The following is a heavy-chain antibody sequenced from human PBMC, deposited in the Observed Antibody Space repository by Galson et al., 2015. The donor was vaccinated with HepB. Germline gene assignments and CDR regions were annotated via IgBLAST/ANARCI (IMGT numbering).Heavy chain of an antibody. CDR1: GFTFSGYW. D-gene: IGHD3-10*01. J-gene: IGHJ4*02. Sequence: SLRLSCAASGFTFSGYWMSWIRQAPGKRLEWVANIKEDGSQKYYVDSVKGRFTISRGNAKNSLYLQMNSLTVEDTAVYYCARYGLGKYYNDYWGQGTLVTVSS. CDR2: IKEDGSQK. CDR3: ARYGLGKYYNDY. V-gene: IGHV3-7*03.